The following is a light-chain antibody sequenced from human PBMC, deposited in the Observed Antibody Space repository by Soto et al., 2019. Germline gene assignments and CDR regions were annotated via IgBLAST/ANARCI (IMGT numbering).Light chain of an antibody. CDR1: SSDVGGFNY. CDR2: DVS. Sequence: QSALTQPASVSGSPGQSITMSCTGTSSDVGGFNYVSWYQQHPGKAPKLMIYDVSNRPSGVSNRFSGSKSGNTASLTISGLQAEDEADYYCSSYTSRSTLYVFGTGTKLTVL. J-gene: IGLJ1*01. V-gene: IGLV2-14*01. CDR3: SSYTSRSTLYV.